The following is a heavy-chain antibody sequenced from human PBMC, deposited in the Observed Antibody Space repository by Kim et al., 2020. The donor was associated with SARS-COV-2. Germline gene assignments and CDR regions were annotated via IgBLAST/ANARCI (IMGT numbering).Heavy chain of an antibody. CDR1: GVTFSSYA. CDR3: ARQHYDSSGYSEIAFDI. V-gene: IGHV1-69*13. D-gene: IGHD3-22*01. J-gene: IGHJ3*02. Sequence: SVKVSCKASGVTFSSYAISWVRQAPGQGLEWMGGIIPIFGTANYAQKFQGRVTITADESTSTAYMELSSLRSEDTAVYYCARQHYDSSGYSEIAFDIWGQGTMVTVSS. CDR2: IIPIFGTA.